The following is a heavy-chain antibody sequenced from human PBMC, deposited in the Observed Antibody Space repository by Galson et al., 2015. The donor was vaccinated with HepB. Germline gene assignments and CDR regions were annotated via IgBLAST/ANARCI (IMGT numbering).Heavy chain of an antibody. V-gene: IGHV3-30-3*01. Sequence: SLRLSCAASGFTFSSYAMHWVRQAPGKGLEWVAVISYDGSNKYYADSVKGRFTISRDNSKNTLYLQMNSLRAEDTAVYYCARDGGYSYGPPGCLDYWGQGTLVTVSS. CDR3: ARDGGYSYGPPGCLDY. J-gene: IGHJ4*02. CDR2: ISYDGSNK. CDR1: GFTFSSYA. D-gene: IGHD5-18*01.